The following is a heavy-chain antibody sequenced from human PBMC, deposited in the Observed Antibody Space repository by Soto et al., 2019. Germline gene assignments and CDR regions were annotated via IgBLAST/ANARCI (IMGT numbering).Heavy chain of an antibody. CDR1: GGSISSHY. CDR3: ARGVLH. CDR2: ILNSGST. Sequence: SETLSLTCTVSGGSISSHYWSWIRQPPGKGLEWIGYILNSGSTNYNPSLKSRVTVSVDTSKNQFSLKLSSVTAADTAVYYCARGVLHWAQGTLVPVSS. V-gene: IGHV4-59*11. J-gene: IGHJ4*01.